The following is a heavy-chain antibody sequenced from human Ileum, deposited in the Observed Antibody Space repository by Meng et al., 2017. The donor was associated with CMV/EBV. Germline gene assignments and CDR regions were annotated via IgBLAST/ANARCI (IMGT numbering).Heavy chain of an antibody. V-gene: IGHV1-18*01. Sequence: QVFLEQAGGEVKKAGDSGRVFCKASGYNFRDYGVTWVRQVPGQGLEWMGWIRGDNGNTNYAQKFQGRVTMTTDTFTRTAYMQLRTLRSDDSAMYYCARGKPNLVGATGFDHWGQGTLVTVSS. CDR1: GYNFRDYG. D-gene: IGHD1-26*01. CDR3: ARGKPNLVGATGFDH. CDR2: IRGDNGNT. J-gene: IGHJ4*02.